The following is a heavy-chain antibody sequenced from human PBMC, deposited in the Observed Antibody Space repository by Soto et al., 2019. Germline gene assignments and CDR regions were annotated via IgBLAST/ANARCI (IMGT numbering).Heavy chain of an antibody. CDR2: IIPIFGTA. J-gene: IGHJ4*02. Sequence: QVQLVQSGAEVKKPGSSVKVSCKASGGTFSSYAFSWVRQAPGQGLEWMGGIIPIFGTANYAQKFQGRVTITAGESTSTAYMELSSLRSEDTAVSYCARVRVRFLEWLGSEGWGQGTLVTVSS. D-gene: IGHD3-3*01. V-gene: IGHV1-69*12. CDR1: GGTFSSYA. CDR3: ARVRVRFLEWLGSEG.